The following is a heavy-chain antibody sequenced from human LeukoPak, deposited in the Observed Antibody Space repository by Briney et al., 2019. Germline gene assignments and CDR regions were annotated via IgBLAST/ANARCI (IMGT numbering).Heavy chain of an antibody. CDR2: ISSSSSYI. J-gene: IGHJ4*02. CDR1: GFTFSSYS. CDR3: ARDMAQLVEGGFDY. Sequence: QPGGSLRLSCAASGFTFSSYSMNWVRQAPGKGLEWVSSISSSSSYIYYADSVKGRFTISRDNAKNSLYLQMNSLRAEDTAVYYCARDMAQLVEGGFDYWGQGTLVTVSS. V-gene: IGHV3-21*01. D-gene: IGHD6-6*01.